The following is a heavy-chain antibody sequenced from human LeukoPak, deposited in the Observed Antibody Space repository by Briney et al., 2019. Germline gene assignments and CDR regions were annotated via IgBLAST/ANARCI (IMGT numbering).Heavy chain of an antibody. CDR2: ISSNGGST. V-gene: IGHV3-64*01. CDR1: GFTFSSYA. CDR3: ARLDRGSGDY. Sequence: GGSLRLSCAASGFTFSSYAMHWVRQAPGKGLEYVSAISSNGGSTYYANSVKGRFTISRDNSKNTLYLQMGSLRAEDMAVYYCARLDRGSGDYWGQGTLVSVSS. D-gene: IGHD2-15*01. J-gene: IGHJ4*02.